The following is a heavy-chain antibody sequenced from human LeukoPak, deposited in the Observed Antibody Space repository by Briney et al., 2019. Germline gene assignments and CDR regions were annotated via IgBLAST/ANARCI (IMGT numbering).Heavy chain of an antibody. Sequence: GGSLRLSCAASGFTFSSYEMNWVRQAPGKGLEWVSYISSSGSTIYYADSVKGRFTISRDNAKNSLYLQMNSQRAEDTAVYYCASFAAYGYSYRYYFDYWGQGTLVTVSS. CDR3: ASFAAYGYSYRYYFDY. J-gene: IGHJ4*02. D-gene: IGHD5-18*01. V-gene: IGHV3-48*03. CDR2: ISSSGSTI. CDR1: GFTFSSYE.